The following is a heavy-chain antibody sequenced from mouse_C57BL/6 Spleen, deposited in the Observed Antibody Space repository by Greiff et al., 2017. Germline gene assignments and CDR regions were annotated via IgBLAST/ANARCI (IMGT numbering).Heavy chain of an antibody. CDR1: GYTFTSYW. CDR2: IDPSGSYT. J-gene: IGHJ1*03. CDR3: ARYCDWYFDV. V-gene: IGHV1-69*01. Sequence: QVQLQQPGAELVMPGASVKLSCKASGYTFTSYWMHWVKQRPGQGLEWIGEIDPSGSYTNYNQKFKGKSTLTVDKSSSTAYMQLSSLTSEDSAVYYCARYCDWYFDVWGTGTTVTVSS.